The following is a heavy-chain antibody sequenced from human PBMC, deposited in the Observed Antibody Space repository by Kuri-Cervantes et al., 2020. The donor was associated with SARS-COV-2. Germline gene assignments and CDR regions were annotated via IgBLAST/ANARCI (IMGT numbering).Heavy chain of an antibody. CDR2: INPNSGGT. CDR3: AREGRGSNYDYVWGSYRSLQFGY. CDR1: GYTFTSYG. Sequence: ASVKVSCKASGYTFTSYGISWVRQAPGQGLEWMGWINPNSGGTNYAQKLQGRVTMTRDTSISTAYMELSRLRSDDTAVYYCAREGRGSNYDYVWGSYRSLQFGYWGQGTLVTVSS. J-gene: IGHJ4*02. D-gene: IGHD3-16*02. V-gene: IGHV1-2*02.